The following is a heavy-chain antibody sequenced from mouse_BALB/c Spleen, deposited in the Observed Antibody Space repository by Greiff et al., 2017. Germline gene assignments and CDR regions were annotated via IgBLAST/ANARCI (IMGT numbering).Heavy chain of an antibody. J-gene: IGHJ2*01. Sequence: EVKLVESGGGLVKPGGSLKLSCAASGFAFSSYDMSWVRQTPEKRLEWVAYISSGGGSTYYPDTVKGRFTISRDNAKNTLYLQMSSLKSEDTAMYYCARHETTTAYYFDYWGQGTTLTVSS. CDR2: ISSGGGST. CDR3: ARHETTTAYYFDY. CDR1: GFAFSSYD. D-gene: IGHD1-2*01. V-gene: IGHV5-12-1*01.